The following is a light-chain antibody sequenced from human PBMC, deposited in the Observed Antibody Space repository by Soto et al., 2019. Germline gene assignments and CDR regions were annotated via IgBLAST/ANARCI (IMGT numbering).Light chain of an antibody. V-gene: IGLV2-11*01. CDR3: CSYAGSYTYI. CDR1: SNDVGGYNY. Sequence: QSALTQPRSVSGSPGQSLTISCTGSSNDVGGYNYVSRYQQYPGKAPKLMIYDVTKRPSGVTDRFSGSKSGNTASLTISGLQAEDEAFYYCCSYAGSYTYIFGGGTKVTVL. J-gene: IGLJ2*01. CDR2: DVT.